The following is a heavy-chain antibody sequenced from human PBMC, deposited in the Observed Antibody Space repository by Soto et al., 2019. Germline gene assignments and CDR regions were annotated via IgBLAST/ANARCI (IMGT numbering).Heavy chain of an antibody. CDR2: ISGSGGTT. J-gene: IGHJ6*02. D-gene: IGHD2-2*01. CDR3: ARLGYCSSATCKYYFYYYGMDV. Sequence: GGSLRLSCAASGFTFSSYAMSWVRQAPGKGLEWVSAISGSGGTTYYADSVKGRFTVSRDNAKNSLSLEVNSLRDEDTAVYYCARLGYCSSATCKYYFYYYGMDVWGQGTTVTVSS. V-gene: IGHV3-23*01. CDR1: GFTFSSYA.